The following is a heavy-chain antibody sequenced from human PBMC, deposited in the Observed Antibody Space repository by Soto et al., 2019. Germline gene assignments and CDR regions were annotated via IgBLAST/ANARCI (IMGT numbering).Heavy chain of an antibody. J-gene: IGHJ5*02. D-gene: IGHD2-15*01. CDR2: IYYSGST. CDR1: GGSISSSSYY. Sequence: PSETLSLTCTVSGGSISSSSYYWGWIRQPPGKGLEWIGSIYYSGSTYYNPSLKSRVTISVDTSKNQFSLKLSSVTAADTAVYYCARHFVPRSGGKRRDWFDPWGQGTLVTVS. V-gene: IGHV4-39*01. CDR3: ARHFVPRSGGKRRDWFDP.